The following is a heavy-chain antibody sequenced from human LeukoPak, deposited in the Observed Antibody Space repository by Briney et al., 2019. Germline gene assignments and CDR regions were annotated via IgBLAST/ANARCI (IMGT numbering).Heavy chain of an antibody. V-gene: IGHV1-69*13. Sequence: GASVKVSCKASGYTFTSYGISWVRQAPGQGLEWMGGIIPIFGTANYAQKFQGRVTITADESTSTAYMELSSLRSEDTAVYYCARVHGVGYYYYYMDVWGKGTTVTVSS. CDR3: ARVHGVGYYYYYMDV. CDR1: GYTFTSYG. CDR2: IIPIFGTA. D-gene: IGHD1-26*01. J-gene: IGHJ6*03.